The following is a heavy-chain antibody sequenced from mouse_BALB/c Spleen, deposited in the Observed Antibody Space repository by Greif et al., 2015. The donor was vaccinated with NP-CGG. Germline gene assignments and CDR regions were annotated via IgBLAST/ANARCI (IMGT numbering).Heavy chain of an antibody. CDR1: GFNIKDYY. Sequence: VQLQQSGAELVRSGASVKLSCTASGFNIKDYYMHWVKQRPEQGLEWIGWIDPENGDTEYAPKFQGKATMTADTSSNTAYLQLSSLTSEDTAVYYCKGITTKEFLDYWGQGTTLTVSS. CDR3: KGITTKEFLDY. CDR2: IDPENGDT. V-gene: IGHV14-4*02. D-gene: IGHD2-4*01. J-gene: IGHJ2*01.